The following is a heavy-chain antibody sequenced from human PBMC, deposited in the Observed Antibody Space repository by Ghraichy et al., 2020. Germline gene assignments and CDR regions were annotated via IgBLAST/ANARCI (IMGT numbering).Heavy chain of an antibody. Sequence: SVKVSCKASGSTFTNSAVQWVRQARGQRLEWIGWIVVGSGNTNYAQKFQERVTITRDMSTSTAYMELSSLRSEDTAVYYCAADLEVAGNPLAGVYWGQGTLVTVSS. D-gene: IGHD6-19*01. CDR2: IVVGSGNT. CDR1: GSTFTNSA. J-gene: IGHJ4*02. CDR3: AADLEVAGNPLAGVY. V-gene: IGHV1-58*01.